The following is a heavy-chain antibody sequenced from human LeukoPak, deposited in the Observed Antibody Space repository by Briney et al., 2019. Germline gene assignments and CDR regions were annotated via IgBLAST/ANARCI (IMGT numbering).Heavy chain of an antibody. D-gene: IGHD6-19*01. CDR1: GYTFTGYY. J-gene: IGHJ6*03. Sequence: ASVKVSCKASGYTFTGYYMHWVRQAPGQGLEWMGWINPNSGGTIYAQKFQGRVTMTRDTSISTVYMELSSLRSEDTAVYYCARDLGEQWLGYYYYYMDVWGKGTTVTVSS. CDR3: ARDLGEQWLGYYYYYMDV. CDR2: INPNSGGT. V-gene: IGHV1-2*02.